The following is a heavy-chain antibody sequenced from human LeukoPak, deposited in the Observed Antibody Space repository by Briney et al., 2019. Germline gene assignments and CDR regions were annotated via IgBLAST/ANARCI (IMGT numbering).Heavy chain of an antibody. CDR3: ARDPGIAAAGSSFDP. CDR2: INPNSGVT. CDR1: GYTFTDYY. J-gene: IGHJ5*02. V-gene: IGHV1-2*06. D-gene: IGHD6-13*01. Sequence: GASVKVSCKASGYTFTDYYMHWVRQAPGQGLEWMGRINPNSGVTKYAERFQGRVTMTRDTSISTAYMELSRLRSDDAAVYYCARDPGIAAAGSSFDPWGQGTLVTVSS.